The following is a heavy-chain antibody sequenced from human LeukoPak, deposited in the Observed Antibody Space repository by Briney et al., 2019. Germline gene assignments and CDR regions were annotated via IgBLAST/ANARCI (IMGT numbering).Heavy chain of an antibody. D-gene: IGHD5-24*01. CDR2: IKSKTDGGTT. Sequence: GGSLRLSCAASGFTFSNAWMSWVRQAPGKGLEWVGRIKSKTDGGTTDYAAPVKGRFTISRDNAKKSLYLQMNSLRVEDTAVYYCGRDGGPMDVWGQGTTVTVSS. V-gene: IGHV3-15*01. J-gene: IGHJ6*02. CDR1: GFTFSNAW. CDR3: GRDGGPMDV.